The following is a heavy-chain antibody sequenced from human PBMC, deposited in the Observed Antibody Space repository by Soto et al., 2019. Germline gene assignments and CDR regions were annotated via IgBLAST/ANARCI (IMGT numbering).Heavy chain of an antibody. D-gene: IGHD6-13*01. CDR1: GGSINSGGYY. CDR3: ARGYRPSGYSSSWVFDY. CDR2: IFYSGST. Sequence: QVQLQESGPGLVQPSQTLSLICTVSGGSINSGGYYWNWIRQHPRTSLEWIGSIFYSGSTYYNPFLRSRVTISADTSDNQFSLTLTSVTAADTAVYFCARGYRPSGYSSSWVFDYWGQGTLVDVSS. J-gene: IGHJ4*02. V-gene: IGHV4-31*03.